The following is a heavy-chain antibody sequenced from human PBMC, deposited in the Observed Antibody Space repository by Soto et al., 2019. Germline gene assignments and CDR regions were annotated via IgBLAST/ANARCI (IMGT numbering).Heavy chain of an antibody. CDR2: IYYSGST. CDR3: ARRYGWAFDI. J-gene: IGHJ3*02. D-gene: IGHD3-16*01. CDR1: GGSISIYY. V-gene: IGHV4-59*08. Sequence: QVQLQESGPGLVKPSETLSLTCTVSGGSISIYYWSWIRQPPGKGLEWIGYIYYSGSTNYNPSLKSRVTISVDTSKNQFSLKLSSVTAADTAVYYCARRYGWAFDIWGQGTMVTVSS.